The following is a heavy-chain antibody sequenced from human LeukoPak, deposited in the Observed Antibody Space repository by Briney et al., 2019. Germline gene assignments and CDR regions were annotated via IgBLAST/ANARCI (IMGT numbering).Heavy chain of an antibody. CDR1: GYTFTSYY. D-gene: IGHD3-3*01. Sequence: ASVKVSCKASGYTFTSYYMHRVRQAPGQGLEWMGIINPSGGSTSYAQKFQGRVTMTRDTSTSTVYMELSSLRSEDTAVYYCARDERAYDFWSGYYWGYYYGMDVWGQGTTVTVSS. CDR3: ARDERAYDFWSGYYWGYYYGMDV. J-gene: IGHJ6*02. CDR2: INPSGGST. V-gene: IGHV1-46*01.